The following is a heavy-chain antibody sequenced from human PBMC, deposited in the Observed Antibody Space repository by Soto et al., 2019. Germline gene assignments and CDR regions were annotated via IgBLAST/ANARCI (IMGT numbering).Heavy chain of an antibody. D-gene: IGHD4-4*01. J-gene: IGHJ6*03. CDR1: GDSFSSNSAA. V-gene: IGHV6-1*01. Sequence: QVPLQQSGPGLVRPSQTLSLTCAISGDSFSSNSAAWNWIRQSPSRDLEWLGRTYYRSRWYNDYAVSVKSRITVNPDTSMTLFSLHLNSVTPEDTAVYYCAVTTSRQWYYMDVWDKGTTVTVSS. CDR3: AVTTSRQWYYMDV. CDR2: TYYRSRWYN.